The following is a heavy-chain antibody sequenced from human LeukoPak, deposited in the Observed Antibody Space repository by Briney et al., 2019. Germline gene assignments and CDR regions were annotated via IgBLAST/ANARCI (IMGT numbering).Heavy chain of an antibody. J-gene: IGHJ4*02. D-gene: IGHD1-26*01. CDR3: ARDSGSYYAFDY. Sequence: GGSLRLSCAASGFTFSTYSMNWVRQAPGKGLELVSSISSGSGYIYYADSVKGRLTISRDNAKNSLYLQMNSLRAEDTAVYYCARDSGSYYAFDYWGQGTLVTVSS. V-gene: IGHV3-21*01. CDR1: GFTFSTYS. CDR2: ISSGSGYI.